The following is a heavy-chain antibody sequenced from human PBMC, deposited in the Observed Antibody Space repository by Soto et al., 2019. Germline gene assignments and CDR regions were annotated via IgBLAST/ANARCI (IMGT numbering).Heavy chain of an antibody. V-gene: IGHV1-2*02. CDR1: GYTFTGYY. CDR3: ASGVVVSGGGGAFDI. CDR2: INPNSGGT. J-gene: IGHJ3*02. Sequence: ASVKVSCKASGYTFTGYYMHWVRQDPGQGLEWMGGINPNSGGTNYAQKFQGRVTMTRDTSISTAYMELSRLRSDDTAVYYCASGVVVSGGGGAFDIWGQGTMVTVSS. D-gene: IGHD2-15*01.